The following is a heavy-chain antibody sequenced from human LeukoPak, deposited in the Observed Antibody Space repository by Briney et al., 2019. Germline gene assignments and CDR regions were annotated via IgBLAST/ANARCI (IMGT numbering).Heavy chain of an antibody. V-gene: IGHV3-30*02. CDR1: GFSFRSHG. D-gene: IGHD2-15*01. J-gene: IGHJ4*02. CDR3: AKDWDMVPDY. CDR2: IRYDGSNK. Sequence: GGTLRLSCAASGFSFRSHGMHWVRQAPGKGLEWVAFIRYDGSNKYYADSVKGRFTISRDNSKNTLYLQMNSLRAEDTAVYYCAKDWDMVPDYWGQGTLVTVSS.